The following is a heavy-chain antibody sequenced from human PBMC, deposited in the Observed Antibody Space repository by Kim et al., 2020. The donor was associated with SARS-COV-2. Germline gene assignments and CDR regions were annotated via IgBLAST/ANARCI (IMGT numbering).Heavy chain of an antibody. V-gene: IGHV3-48*03. Sequence: GGSLRLSCAASGFTFSSYEMNWVRQAPGKGLEWVSYISSSGSTIYYADSVKGRFTISRDNAKNSLYLQMNSLRAEDTAVYYCASFSGSYPYNWFDPWGQGTLVTVSS. CDR3: ASFSGSYPYNWFDP. J-gene: IGHJ5*02. D-gene: IGHD3-10*01. CDR2: ISSSGSTI. CDR1: GFTFSSYE.